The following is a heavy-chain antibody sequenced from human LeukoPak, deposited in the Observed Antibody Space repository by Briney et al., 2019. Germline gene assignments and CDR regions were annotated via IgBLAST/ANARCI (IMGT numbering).Heavy chain of an antibody. CDR1: GGTFSSHA. Sequence: SVKVSCKASGGTFSSHAVSWARQAPGQGLEWMGGTTPIFGSAEYAQKLQDRLTITTDDSTSTAYMILSSLRSEDTAVYYCARAPFHFDGSGFSMDAFDVWGQGTMVTVSS. D-gene: IGHD3-22*01. V-gene: IGHV1-69*05. J-gene: IGHJ3*01. CDR2: TTPIFGSA. CDR3: ARAPFHFDGSGFSMDAFDV.